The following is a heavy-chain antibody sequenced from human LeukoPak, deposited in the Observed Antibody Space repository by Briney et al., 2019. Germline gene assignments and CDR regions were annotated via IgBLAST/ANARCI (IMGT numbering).Heavy chain of an antibody. CDR1: GGTFSSHA. Sequence: SVKVSCKASGGTFSSHAVSWARQAPGQGLEWMGGTTPIFGSAEYAQKLQDRLTITTDDSTSTAYMILSSLRSEDTAVYYCARAPFHFDGSGFSMDAFDVWGQGTMVTVSS. D-gene: IGHD3-22*01. V-gene: IGHV1-69*05. J-gene: IGHJ3*01. CDR2: TTPIFGSA. CDR3: ARAPFHFDGSGFSMDAFDV.